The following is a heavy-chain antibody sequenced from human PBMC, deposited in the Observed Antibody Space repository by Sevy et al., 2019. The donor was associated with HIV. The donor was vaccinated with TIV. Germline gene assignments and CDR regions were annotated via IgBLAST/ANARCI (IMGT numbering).Heavy chain of an antibody. Sequence: GGSLRLSCAASGFTFSSYSMNWVRQAPGKGLEWVSSISSSSSYIYYADSVKGRFTISRDNAKNSLYLQMNSLRAEDTAVYYCARERAPEAGYNYSYYYYGMDVWGQGTTVTVSS. D-gene: IGHD5-18*01. V-gene: IGHV3-21*01. J-gene: IGHJ6*02. CDR3: ARERAPEAGYNYSYYYYGMDV. CDR1: GFTFSSYS. CDR2: ISSSSSYI.